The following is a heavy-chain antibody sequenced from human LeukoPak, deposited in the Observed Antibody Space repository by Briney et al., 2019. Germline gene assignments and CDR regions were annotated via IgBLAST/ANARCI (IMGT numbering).Heavy chain of an antibody. J-gene: IGHJ4*02. D-gene: IGHD3-16*01. V-gene: IGHV1-46*01. CDR2: INPSGGET. CDR3: ARGGYVWGIEPPDY. Sequence: ASVKVSCKASGYTFSSHYIHWVRQAPGQGLEWMGIINPSGGETTYAQKFQGRVTMTRETSTSTVYMELSSLRAEDTAVYYCARGGYVWGIEPPDYWGQGTLVTVSS. CDR1: GYTFSSHY.